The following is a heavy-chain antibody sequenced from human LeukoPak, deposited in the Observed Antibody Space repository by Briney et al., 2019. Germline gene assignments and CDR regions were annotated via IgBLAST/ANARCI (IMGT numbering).Heavy chain of an antibody. CDR1: GFTFSSYA. Sequence: GRSLRLSCAASGFTFSSYAKHWVRQAPGKGLEWVAVISYDGSNKYYADSVKGRFTISRDNSKNTLYLQMNSLRAEDTAVYYCARDTHYYGSGSYTRIDYWGQGTLVTVSS. V-gene: IGHV3-30*04. CDR3: ARDTHYYGSGSYTRIDY. J-gene: IGHJ4*02. CDR2: ISYDGSNK. D-gene: IGHD3-10*01.